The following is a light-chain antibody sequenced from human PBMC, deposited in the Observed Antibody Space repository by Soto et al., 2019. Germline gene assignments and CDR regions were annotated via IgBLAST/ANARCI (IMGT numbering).Light chain of an antibody. Sequence: VLTQSPASLSFSPWERATLSGRASQSVSSSLAWYQQKPGQSPRLLIYDTSNRATGIPARFSGSGSGTDFTLTISSLEPEDSAVYYCQQRHMWPITFGQGTRLEI. V-gene: IGKV3-11*01. J-gene: IGKJ5*01. CDR3: QQRHMWPIT. CDR2: DTS. CDR1: QSVSSS.